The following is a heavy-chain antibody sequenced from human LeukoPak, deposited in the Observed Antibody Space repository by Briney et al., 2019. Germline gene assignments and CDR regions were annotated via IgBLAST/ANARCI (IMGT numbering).Heavy chain of an antibody. CDR1: GGLITNTIHY. D-gene: IGHD6-19*01. J-gene: IGHJ4*02. CDR3: ARQPTVKRGAVASNFDY. CDR2: IYYNGIT. Sequence: SETLSLTCSVPGGLITNTIHYWAWIRQPPGQGLEWFASIYYNGITYYNASLESRVTMSVDTSRNQFSLRLSSVSAADTSVYYSARQPTVKRGAVASNFDYWGQGTLVTVSS. V-gene: IGHV4-39*01.